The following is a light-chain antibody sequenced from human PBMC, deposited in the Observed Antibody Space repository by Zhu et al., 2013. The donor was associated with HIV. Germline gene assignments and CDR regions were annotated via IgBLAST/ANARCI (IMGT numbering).Light chain of an antibody. CDR1: QSVSTDY. J-gene: IGKJ4*01. Sequence: EIVLTQSPGTLSLSPGERATLSCRASQSVSTDYLAWYRQKPGQPPTLLIYGAFNRAAGIPGRFSGSGSGTDFTLTISRLEPEDFAVYYCQQYGRSPRSFGGGTKVEIK. CDR3: QQYGRSPRS. V-gene: IGKV3-20*01. CDR2: GAF.